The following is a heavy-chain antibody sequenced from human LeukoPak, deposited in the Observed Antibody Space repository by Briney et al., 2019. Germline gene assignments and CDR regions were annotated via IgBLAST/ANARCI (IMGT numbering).Heavy chain of an antibody. CDR1: GVSISSYY. D-gene: IGHD5-18*01. CDR3: ARELAYGYMYFDY. V-gene: IGHV4-59*01. Sequence: SETLSLTCTVSGVSISSYYWSWIRQPPGKGLEWIGYIYYSGSTNYNPSLKSRVTISVDTSKNQFSLKLSSVTAADTAVYYCARELAYGYMYFDYWGQGTLVTVSS. CDR2: IYYSGST. J-gene: IGHJ4*02.